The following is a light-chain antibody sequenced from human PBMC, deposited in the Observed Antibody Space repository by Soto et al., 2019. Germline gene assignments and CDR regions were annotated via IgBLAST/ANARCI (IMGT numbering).Light chain of an antibody. CDR2: DAS. CDR1: QSISRW. J-gene: IGKJ5*01. Sequence: IPMTQSPSPLSASVGDRVTIPCRASQSISRWLAWYQQKPGKAPKLLIYDASTLESGVPSRFSGSGSGTEFTLAISSLQPDDFATYYCQQYNGLITFGQGTRLEI. V-gene: IGKV1-5*01. CDR3: QQYNGLIT.